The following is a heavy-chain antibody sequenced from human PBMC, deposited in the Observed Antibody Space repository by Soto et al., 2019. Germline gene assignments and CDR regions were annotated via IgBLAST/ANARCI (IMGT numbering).Heavy chain of an antibody. D-gene: IGHD2-8*01. J-gene: IGHJ6*02. CDR1: GGSISSGGHY. Sequence: SETLSLTCTVSGGSISSGGHYWSWIRQHPGKGLEWIGYIYYSGSTYYNPSLKSRVTISVDTSKNQFSLKLSSVTAADTAVYYCARALGIVLRYGKDVWGQGTTVTVSS. CDR2: IYYSGST. CDR3: ARALGIVLRYGKDV. V-gene: IGHV4-31*03.